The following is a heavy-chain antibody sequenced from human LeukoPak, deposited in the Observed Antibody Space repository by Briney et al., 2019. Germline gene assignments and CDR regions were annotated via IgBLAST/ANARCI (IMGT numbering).Heavy chain of an antibody. Sequence: GGSLRLSCAASGFTFSGYTMNWVRQAPGKGLEWVSSISSRSSSIYYADSVKGRFTISRDNAKNSLYLQMNSLRAEDTAVYYCARSGYNWNDVIFFDYWGQGILVTVSS. J-gene: IGHJ4*02. D-gene: IGHD1-1*01. CDR1: GFTFSGYT. V-gene: IGHV3-21*01. CDR3: ARSGYNWNDVIFFDY. CDR2: ISSRSSSI.